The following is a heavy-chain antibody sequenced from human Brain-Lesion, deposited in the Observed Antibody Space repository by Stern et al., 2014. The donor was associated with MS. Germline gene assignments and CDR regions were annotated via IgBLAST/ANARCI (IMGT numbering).Heavy chain of an antibody. Sequence: QLQLQESGSGLVKPSETLSLTCTVSGGSISRSTYYWGWIRQPPGEGLEWIGSMYYSVSTFYNPSVKSRVTISVDTSKNQFSLKLSSVTAADTAVYYCARLTGVVDYWGQGTLVTVSS. D-gene: IGHD7-27*01. CDR2: MYYSVST. J-gene: IGHJ4*02. V-gene: IGHV4-39*01. CDR3: ARLTGVVDY. CDR1: GGSISRSTYY.